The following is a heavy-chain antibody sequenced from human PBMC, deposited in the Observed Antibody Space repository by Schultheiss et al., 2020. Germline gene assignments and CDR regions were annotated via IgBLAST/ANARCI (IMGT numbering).Heavy chain of an antibody. D-gene: IGHD3-22*01. CDR1: GGSISSYY. CDR2: IYYSGST. V-gene: IGHV4-59*01. CDR3: GRSYDSSGYYYSP. Sequence: SATLSLTCTVSGGSISSYYWSWIRQPPGKGLEWIGYIYYSGSTNYNPSLKSRVTISVDTSKNQFSLKLSSVTAADTAVYYCGRSYDSSGYYYSPWGKGTLVTGSS. J-gene: IGHJ5*02.